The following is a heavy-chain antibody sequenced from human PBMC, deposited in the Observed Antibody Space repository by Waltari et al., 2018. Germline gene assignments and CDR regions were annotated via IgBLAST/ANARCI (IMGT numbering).Heavy chain of an antibody. CDR3: ATDRGYSGYDLSVGFDP. CDR1: GYTFTDYY. D-gene: IGHD5-12*01. Sequence: EVQLVQSGAEVKKPGATVKISCTVSGYTFTDYYMHWVQQAPGQGLEWMGLVDPEDGETIYAEKFQGRVTITADTSTDTAYMELSSLRSEDTAVYYCATDRGYSGYDLSVGFDPWGQGTLVTVSS. J-gene: IGHJ5*02. V-gene: IGHV1-69-2*01. CDR2: VDPEDGET.